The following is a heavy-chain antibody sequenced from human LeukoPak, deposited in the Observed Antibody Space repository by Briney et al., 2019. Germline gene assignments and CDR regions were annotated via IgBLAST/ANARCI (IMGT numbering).Heavy chain of an antibody. Sequence: HPGGSLRLSCAASGFTFSSYAMHWVRQAPGKGLEWVAVISYDGSNKYYADSVKGRFTISRDNSKNTLYLQMNSLRAEDTAVYYCANIERGYWGQGTLVTVSS. V-gene: IGHV3-30-3*01. CDR1: GFTFSSYA. CDR2: ISYDGSNK. D-gene: IGHD5-12*01. CDR3: ANIERGY. J-gene: IGHJ4*02.